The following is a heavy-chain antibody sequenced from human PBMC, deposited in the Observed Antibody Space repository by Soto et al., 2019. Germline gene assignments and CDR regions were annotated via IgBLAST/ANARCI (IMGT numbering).Heavy chain of an antibody. CDR1: GFSFSIYV. CDR2: INGSGDTT. D-gene: IGHD6-19*01. V-gene: IGHV3-23*01. CDR3: AKDYGSGWSVDY. J-gene: IGHJ4*02. Sequence: GGSLGLACAASGFSFSIYVMSWVRQTPGKRLEWVSGINGSGDTTYYADSVKGRFTITRDNSENTLYLQMNSLRADDTAVYYCAKDYGSGWSVDYWGQGALVTVPS.